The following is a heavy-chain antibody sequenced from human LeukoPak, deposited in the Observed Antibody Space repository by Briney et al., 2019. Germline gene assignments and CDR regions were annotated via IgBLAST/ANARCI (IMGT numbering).Heavy chain of an antibody. D-gene: IGHD6-13*01. Sequence: GGSLRLSCAASGFTFNDYAMHWVRQAPGKGLEWLAIVSDDGNQKGYADSVRGRFTISRDNYRNTLSLQMNTLTPEDTAMYYCAKDRVIAAAANQPADDAFDIWGQGTMVTVSS. CDR2: VSDDGNQK. CDR1: GFTFNDYA. CDR3: AKDRVIAAAANQPADDAFDI. V-gene: IGHV3-30*02. J-gene: IGHJ3*02.